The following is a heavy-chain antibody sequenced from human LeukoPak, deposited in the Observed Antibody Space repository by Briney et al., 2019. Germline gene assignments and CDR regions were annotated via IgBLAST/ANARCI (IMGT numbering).Heavy chain of an antibody. CDR3: AKTYYDFWSGYLLDY. V-gene: IGHV1-3*01. CDR2: INAGSGNA. J-gene: IGHJ4*02. Sequence: ASVKVSCKASGYTFTRYIIHWVRQAPRQRLEWMGWINAGSGNAKYSQKFQGRVTITSDTSATTAYIEVSRLRSEDTAVYYCAKTYYDFWSGYLLDYWGQGTLVTVSS. CDR1: GYTFTRYI. D-gene: IGHD3/OR15-3a*01.